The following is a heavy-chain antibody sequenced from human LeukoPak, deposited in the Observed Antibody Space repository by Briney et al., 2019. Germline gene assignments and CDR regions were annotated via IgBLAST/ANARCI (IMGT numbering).Heavy chain of an antibody. D-gene: IGHD2-2*01. V-gene: IGHV3-66*01. J-gene: IGHJ5*02. CDR2: IYSGGST. CDR3: ARGSTSSPVFDP. CDR1: GFTVSSNY. Sequence: GSLRLSCAASGFTVSSNYMSWVRQAPGKGLEWVSVIYSGGSTYYADSVKGRFTISRDNSKNTLYLQMNSLRAEDTAVYYCARGSTSSPVFDPWGQGTLVTVSS.